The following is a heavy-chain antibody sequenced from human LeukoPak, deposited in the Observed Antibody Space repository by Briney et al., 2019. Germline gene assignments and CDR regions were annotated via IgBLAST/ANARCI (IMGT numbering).Heavy chain of an antibody. D-gene: IGHD2-2*01. CDR1: GYTFTSYA. CDR3: ARGYCSSTSCYLGSTY. CDR2: INAGNGNT. V-gene: IGHV1-3*01. J-gene: IGHJ4*02. Sequence: ASVKVSCKASGYTFTSYAMRWVRQAPGQRLEWMGWINAGNGNTKYSQKFQGRVTITRDTSASTAYMELSSLRSEDTAVYYCARGYCSSTSCYLGSTYWGQGTLVTVSS.